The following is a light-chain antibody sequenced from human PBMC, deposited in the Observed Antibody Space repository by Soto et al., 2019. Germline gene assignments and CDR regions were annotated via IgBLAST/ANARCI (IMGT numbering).Light chain of an antibody. V-gene: IGKV1-39*01. CDR2: TAS. J-gene: IGKJ5*01. CDR1: QSIARY. CDR3: QQSYSTPPIT. Sequence: DIQMTQSPSSLSASVGDRVTITCRASQSIARYLNWYQQKPGKAPKLLIYTASSLQSGVPSRFSGSGSGTEFTLTISSLQPEDFATYYCQQSYSTPPITFGQGTRLEIK.